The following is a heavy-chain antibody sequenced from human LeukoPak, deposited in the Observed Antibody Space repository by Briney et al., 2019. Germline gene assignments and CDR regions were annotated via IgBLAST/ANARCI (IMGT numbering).Heavy chain of an antibody. CDR3: MTTVVIPFDY. CDR1: GFTFSGSA. Sequence: GGSLRLSCAASGFTFSGSAMHWVRQASGKGLEWVGRIRSKANSYATAYASSGKGRFTISRDDSKKTAYLQMNSLKTEETAVYYCMTTVVIPFDYWGQGTLVTVS. D-gene: IGHD4-23*01. CDR2: IRSKANSYAT. J-gene: IGHJ4*02. V-gene: IGHV3-73*01.